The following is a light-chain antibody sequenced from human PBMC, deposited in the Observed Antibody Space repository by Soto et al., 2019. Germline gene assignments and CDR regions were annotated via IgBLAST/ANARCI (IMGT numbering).Light chain of an antibody. CDR3: QQYYTSSGYT. CDR1: QSISSW. J-gene: IGKJ2*01. CDR2: KAS. V-gene: IGKV1-5*03. Sequence: DIQMTQSPSTLSASVGDRVTITCRASQSISSWLAWYQQKPGKAPKLLIYKASTLESGVPARFSGSGSGTEFTLTISSLQPDDFATYYCQQYYTSSGYTFGQETNLEIK.